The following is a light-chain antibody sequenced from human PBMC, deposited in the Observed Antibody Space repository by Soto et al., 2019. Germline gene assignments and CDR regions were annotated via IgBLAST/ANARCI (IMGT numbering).Light chain of an antibody. CDR1: QSVSSY. CDR3: QQRSNWPPYT. Sequence: EIALTQSPATLSLSPGERATLSCRASQSVSSYLAWYQQKPGQAPRLLIYDAYNRATGIPARFSGSGSGTDFTLTISSLEPEDFAVYSCQQRSNWPPYTLGQGTKLEIK. CDR2: DAY. V-gene: IGKV3-11*01. J-gene: IGKJ2*01.